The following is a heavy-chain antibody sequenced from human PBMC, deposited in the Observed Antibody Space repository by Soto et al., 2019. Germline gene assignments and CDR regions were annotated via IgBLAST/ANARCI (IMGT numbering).Heavy chain of an antibody. Sequence: ASVKVSCKASGYTFTGYHIHWVRQAPGQGLEWMGWINPNSGSTDYVQKFQGRVTMTRNTSISTTYMELSRLTSDDTAIYYCARDLPIVGTTTWDYWGQGTLVTVSS. CDR2: INPNSGST. V-gene: IGHV1-2*02. CDR1: GYTFTGYH. J-gene: IGHJ4*02. D-gene: IGHD1-26*01. CDR3: ARDLPIVGTTTWDY.